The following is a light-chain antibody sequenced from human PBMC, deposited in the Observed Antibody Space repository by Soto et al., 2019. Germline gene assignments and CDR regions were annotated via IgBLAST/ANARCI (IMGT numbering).Light chain of an antibody. CDR1: SSNIGGNS. CDR3: GSWDSSLSAYV. CDR2: DDN. J-gene: IGLJ1*01. V-gene: IGLV1-51*01. Sequence: QSVLTQPASLSASPGQTITISCSGSSSNIGGNSVSWYQQLPGTAPKLLIYDDNKRPSGIPDRFSGSKSGTSATLGITGFQTGDEADYYCGSWDSSLSAYVFGTGTKVTVL.